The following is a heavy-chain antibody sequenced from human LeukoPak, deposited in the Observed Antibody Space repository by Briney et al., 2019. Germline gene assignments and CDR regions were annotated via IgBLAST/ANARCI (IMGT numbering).Heavy chain of an antibody. J-gene: IGHJ4*02. Sequence: EGSLRLSYAPSGLTFSSYAMSWVRQAPGKGLEWVSDISGSDGSTYYADFVKGRFTISRDNSKNTVYLQMNSLRAEDTAIYYCAKDGHCPGALCPTQIALAGYNDDWGQGTLVTVSS. D-gene: IGHD2-8*02. CDR2: ISGSDGST. V-gene: IGHV3-23*01. CDR1: GLTFSSYA. CDR3: AKDGHCPGALCPTQIALAGYNDD.